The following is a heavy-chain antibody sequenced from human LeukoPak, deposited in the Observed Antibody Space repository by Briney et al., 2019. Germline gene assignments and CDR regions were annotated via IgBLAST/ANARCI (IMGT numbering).Heavy chain of an antibody. CDR3: ARLADCSSSSCRSFDY. D-gene: IGHD2-2*01. CDR2: INPNNGFT. J-gene: IGHJ4*02. CDR1: GYPFTGYY. V-gene: IGHV1-2*02. Sequence: ASVKVSCKASGYPFTGYYLHWVRQAPGQGLEWMGWINPNNGFTNYAQKFQGRVTMTRDTSISTAYMELSRLRSDDTAVYYCARLADCSSSSCRSFDYWGQGTLVTVSS.